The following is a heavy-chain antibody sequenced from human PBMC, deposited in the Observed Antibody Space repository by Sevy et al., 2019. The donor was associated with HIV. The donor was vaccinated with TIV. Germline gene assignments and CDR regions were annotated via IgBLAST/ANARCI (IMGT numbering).Heavy chain of an antibody. V-gene: IGHV3-53*01. CDR2: IYIGDST. CDR1: GFSVSDNY. J-gene: IGHJ4*02. CDR3: ASVLLRYFFDY. D-gene: IGHD2-21*01. Sequence: GGSLRLSCAASGFSVSDNYMSWVRQTPGKRLEWVSVIYIGDSTFYADSVKGRFTISRDNSKNTLFLQMNSLRDEDTAVYYCASVLLRYFFDYWGQGTLVTVSS.